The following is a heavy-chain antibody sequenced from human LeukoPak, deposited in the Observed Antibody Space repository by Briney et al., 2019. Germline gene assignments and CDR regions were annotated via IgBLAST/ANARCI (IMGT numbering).Heavy chain of an antibody. V-gene: IGHV1-46*01. CDR2: INPSGRST. CDR1: GYTFTSYG. Sequence: ASVKVSCKASGYTFTSYGISWVRQAPGQGLEWMGEINPSGRSTSYAQKFQGRITVTRDTYTNTVYMDLSSLRSEDTATYYCARGAPTTRIGAGRFDYWGQGSLLTVAS. CDR3: ARGAPTTRIGAGRFDY. D-gene: IGHD5-12*01. J-gene: IGHJ4*02.